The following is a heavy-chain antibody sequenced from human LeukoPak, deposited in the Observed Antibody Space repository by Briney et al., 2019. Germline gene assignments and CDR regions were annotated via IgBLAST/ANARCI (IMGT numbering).Heavy chain of an antibody. V-gene: IGHV4-34*01. J-gene: IGHJ6*02. CDR1: GGSFSGYY. CDR3: ARVGGRYFDWLHYYYGMDV. CDR2: INHSGST. D-gene: IGHD3-9*01. Sequence: SETLSLTCAVYGGSFSGYYWSWIRQPPGKGLEWIGEINHSGSTNYNPSLKSRVTISVDTSKYQFSLKLSSVTAADTAVYYCARVGGRYFDWLHYYYGMDVWGQGTTVTVSS.